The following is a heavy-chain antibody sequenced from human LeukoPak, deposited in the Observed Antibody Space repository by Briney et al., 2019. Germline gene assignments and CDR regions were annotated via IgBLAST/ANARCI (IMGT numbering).Heavy chain of an antibody. CDR2: IVPILGIA. V-gene: IGHV1-69*04. Sequence: SVKVSCKASGGTFSSYAISWVRQAPGQGLEWMGRIVPILGIANYAQKFQGRVTITADKSMSTAYMELSSLRSEDTAVYYCARIGWELLSANYYYYGMDVWGQGTTVTVSS. J-gene: IGHJ6*02. CDR1: GGTFSSYA. CDR3: ARIGWELLSANYYYYGMDV. D-gene: IGHD1-26*01.